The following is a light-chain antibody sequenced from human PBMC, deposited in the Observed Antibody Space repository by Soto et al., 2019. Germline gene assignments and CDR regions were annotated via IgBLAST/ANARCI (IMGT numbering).Light chain of an antibody. V-gene: IGLV7-43*01. CDR2: STS. Sequence: QTVVTQEPSLTVSPGGTVTLTCASSTGAVTSGYYPNWFQQRPGQAPRPLIYSTSNKHSWTPARFSGSLLGGKAALTLSGVQPEDEAEYYCLLYYGGANWVFGGGTKLTVL. CDR3: LLYYGGANWV. J-gene: IGLJ3*02. CDR1: TGAVTSGYY.